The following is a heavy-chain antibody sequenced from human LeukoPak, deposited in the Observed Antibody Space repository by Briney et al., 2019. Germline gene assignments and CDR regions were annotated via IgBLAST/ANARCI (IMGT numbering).Heavy chain of an antibody. J-gene: IGHJ6*02. V-gene: IGHV1-2*02. CDR2: INPNSGGT. Sequence: ASVKVSCKASGYTFTGYYMHWVRQAPGQGLEWMGWINPNSGGTNYAQKFQGRVTMTRDTSISTAYMELSRLRSDDTAVHYCASKAVYAIPDFYYYYGMDVWGQGTTVTVSS. D-gene: IGHD2-8*01. CDR3: ASKAVYAIPDFYYYYGMDV. CDR1: GYTFTGYY.